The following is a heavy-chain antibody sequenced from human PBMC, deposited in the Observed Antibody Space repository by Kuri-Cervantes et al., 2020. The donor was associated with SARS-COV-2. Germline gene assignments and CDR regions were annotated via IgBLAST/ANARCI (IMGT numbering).Heavy chain of an antibody. V-gene: IGHV3-30*02. CDR3: AKVDYCSGGSCYPGGAFDI. CDR2: IRYDGSNK. J-gene: IGHJ3*02. CDR1: GFTFSSYG. Sequence: GESLKISCAASGFTFSSYGMHWVRQAPGKGLEWVAFIRYDGSNKYYAGSVKGRFTISRDNSKNTLYLQMNSLRAEDTAVYYCAKVDYCSGGSCYPGGAFDIWGQGTMVTVSS. D-gene: IGHD2-15*01.